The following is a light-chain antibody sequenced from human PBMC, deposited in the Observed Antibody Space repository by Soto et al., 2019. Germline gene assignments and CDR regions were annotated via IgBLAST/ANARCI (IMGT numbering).Light chain of an antibody. J-gene: IGKJ1*01. Sequence: EVVMTQSPGAVSVSPGERATLSCRASQSVSSNLAWYQQKPGQAPRLLIYGASTRATGIPARFSGSGSGTEFTLTISSLQSEDFAVYYCQQYNNWPGTFGQGTKVDIK. CDR2: GAS. V-gene: IGKV3-15*01. CDR1: QSVSSN. CDR3: QQYNNWPGT.